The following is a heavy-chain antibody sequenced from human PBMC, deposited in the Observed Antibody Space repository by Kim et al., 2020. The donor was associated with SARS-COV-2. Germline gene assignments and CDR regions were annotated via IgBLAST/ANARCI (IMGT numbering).Heavy chain of an antibody. J-gene: IGHJ6*02. V-gene: IGHV5-51*01. D-gene: IGHD3-16*01. CDR3: ARNRRSGGGSTMALPDQFYYGMDV. Sequence: GESLKISCKGSGYSFTSYWIGWVRQMPGKGLEWMGIIYPGDSDTRYSPSFQGQVTISADKSISTAYLQWSSLKASDTAMYYCARNRRSGGGSTMALPDQFYYGMDVWGQGTTVTVSS. CDR2: IYPGDSDT. CDR1: GYSFTSYW.